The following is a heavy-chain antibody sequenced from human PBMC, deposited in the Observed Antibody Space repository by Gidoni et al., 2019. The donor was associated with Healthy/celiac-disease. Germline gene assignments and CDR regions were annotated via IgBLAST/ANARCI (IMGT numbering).Heavy chain of an antibody. Sequence: QVQLVESGGGVVQPGRSLRLSCAASGFTFSSYAMHWVRQAPGKGLEWVAVISYDGSNKYYADSVKGRFTISRDNSKNTLYLQMNSLRAEDTAVYYCARDPQTYYFDYWGQGTLVTVSS. J-gene: IGHJ4*02. CDR3: ARDPQTYYFDY. CDR2: ISYDGSNK. CDR1: GFTFSSYA. V-gene: IGHV3-30*04.